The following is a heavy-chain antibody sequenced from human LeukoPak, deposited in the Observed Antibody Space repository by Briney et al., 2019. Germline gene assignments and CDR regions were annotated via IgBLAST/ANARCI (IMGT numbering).Heavy chain of an antibody. CDR2: MSNDGNNK. D-gene: IGHD6-13*01. V-gene: IGHV3-30*18. CDR1: GFTFGSYD. J-gene: IGHJ4*02. Sequence: GRSLRLSCAASGFTFGSYDMHWVRRTPGKGLEWVTGMSNDGNNKYYADSVRGRFTISRDNSKNTLYLQMNSLRDEDTAVYYCAKDAEHSSGWYPGNWGQGTLVIVSS. CDR3: AKDAEHSSGWYPGN.